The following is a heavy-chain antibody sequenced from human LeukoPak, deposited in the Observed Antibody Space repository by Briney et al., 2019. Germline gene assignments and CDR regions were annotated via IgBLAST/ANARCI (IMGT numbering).Heavy chain of an antibody. D-gene: IGHD5-18*01. Sequence: GGSLRLPCAASGFTFNSYAMSWVRQAPGKGLEWVSAISGSGGSTYYADSVKGRFTISRDNSKNTLYLQMNSLRAEDTAVYYCARLTWIRADYWGQGTLVTVSS. J-gene: IGHJ4*02. CDR2: ISGSGGST. CDR3: ARLTWIRADY. CDR1: GFTFNSYA. V-gene: IGHV3-23*01.